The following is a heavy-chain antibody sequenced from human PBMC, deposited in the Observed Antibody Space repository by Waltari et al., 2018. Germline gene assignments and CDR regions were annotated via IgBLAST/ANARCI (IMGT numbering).Heavy chain of an antibody. CDR1: GGSVSDGRYC. V-gene: IGHV4-61*01. D-gene: IGHD3-3*01. Sequence: QVQLQESGPGLVRPSETLSLTCNVSGGSVSDGRYCWSWIRQPPGKDLDWVGFIFYSGGTNSNPSFRSRVTIAVDTSKNQLSLKLPSVTAADTAVYYCARTTIVGVAPDMFDSWGQGTMVTISS. CDR2: IFYSGGT. J-gene: IGHJ3*02. CDR3: ARTTIVGVAPDMFDS.